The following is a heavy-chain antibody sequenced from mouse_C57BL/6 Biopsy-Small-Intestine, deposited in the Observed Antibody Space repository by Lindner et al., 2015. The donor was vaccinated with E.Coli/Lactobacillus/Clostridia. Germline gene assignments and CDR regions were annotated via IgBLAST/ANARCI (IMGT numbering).Heavy chain of an antibody. J-gene: IGHJ2*01. Sequence: VQLQESGGGLVKPGGSLKLSCAASGFTFSDYGMHWVRPAPERGLEWVAYISSGSSSIYYADTVKGRFTISRDNAKNTLFLQMASLRSEDTAMFYCTRGLYGSFDYWGQGTTLTVSS. CDR2: ISSGSSSI. CDR1: GFTFSDYG. D-gene: IGHD2-12*01. V-gene: IGHV5-17*01. CDR3: TRGLYGSFDY.